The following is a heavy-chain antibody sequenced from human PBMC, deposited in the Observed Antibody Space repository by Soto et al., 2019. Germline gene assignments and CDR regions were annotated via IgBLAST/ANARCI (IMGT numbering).Heavy chain of an antibody. D-gene: IGHD6-19*01. CDR2: IRVGGGDT. CDR1: GFTFSSSA. Sequence: GGSLRLSCAASGFTFSSSAMNWVRQAPWKGLEWVSSIRVGGGDTFYADSVRGRFTVSRDISRNTLYLQMNSLRAEDTAIYYCAKCSVGTVRTSGWCNWFDPWGQGTLVTVSS. V-gene: IGHV3-23*01. J-gene: IGHJ5*02. CDR3: AKCSVGTVRTSGWCNWFDP.